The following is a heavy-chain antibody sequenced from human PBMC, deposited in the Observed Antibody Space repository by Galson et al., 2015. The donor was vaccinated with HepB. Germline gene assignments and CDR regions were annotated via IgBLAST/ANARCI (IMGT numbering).Heavy chain of an antibody. Sequence: SVKVSCKASGSTFTGYPLHWVRLAPGQGLEWMGRLNPNTGGTNYAQKFQGRVTMTRDTSIRTAYMELSRLRSDDTAVYYCARVPSDKAVVGWFDPWGQGTLVTVSS. CDR3: ARVPSDKAVVGWFDP. J-gene: IGHJ5*02. V-gene: IGHV1-2*06. CDR1: GSTFTGYP. D-gene: IGHD6-19*01. CDR2: LNPNTGGT.